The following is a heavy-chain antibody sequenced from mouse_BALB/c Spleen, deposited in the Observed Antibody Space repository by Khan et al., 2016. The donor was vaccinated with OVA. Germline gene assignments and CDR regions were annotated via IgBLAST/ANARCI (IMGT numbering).Heavy chain of an antibody. V-gene: IGHV1-7*01. D-gene: IGHD1-1*01. CDR2: INPSTGYT. CDR1: GYTFINYW. J-gene: IGHJ2*01. Sequence: QVRLQQSGAELAKPGASVKMSCKASGYTFINYWILWVKQRPGQGLEWIGYINPSTGYTEYNQNFKDKATLPADKSSSTAYMQLSSLTSEDSAVYYCARRGLRWDFDYGGQGTTLTVSS. CDR3: ARRGLRWDFDY.